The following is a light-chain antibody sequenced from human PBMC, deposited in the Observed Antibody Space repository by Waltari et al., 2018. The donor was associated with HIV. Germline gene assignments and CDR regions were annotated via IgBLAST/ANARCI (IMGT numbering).Light chain of an antibody. CDR1: QEISNY. J-gene: IGKJ1*01. Sequence: DIQMTQSPSSLSASVGDRVTITCQASQEISNYLNWYQQKPGKAPKLLIYSASSLQSGVPSRFSGSGSGTDFTLTISSLQHDDFATYYCLQSYRSPRTFGQGTKVEIK. V-gene: IGKV1-39*01. CDR2: SAS. CDR3: LQSYRSPRT.